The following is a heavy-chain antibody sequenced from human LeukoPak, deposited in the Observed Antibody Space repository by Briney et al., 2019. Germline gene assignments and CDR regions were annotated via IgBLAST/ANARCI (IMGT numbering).Heavy chain of an antibody. CDR3: ARRGIAAAGALYTYYSYYYMDV. Sequence: PGGSLRLSCAASGFTFSNYEMNWVRQAPGKGLEWVSYISSSGSTIYYADSVKGRFTTSRDNAKNSLYLQINNLRAEDTAVYYCARRGIAAAGALYTYYSYYYMDVWAKGPRSPSP. D-gene: IGHD6-13*01. V-gene: IGHV3-48*03. CDR1: GFTFSNYE. J-gene: IGHJ6*03. CDR2: ISSSGSTI.